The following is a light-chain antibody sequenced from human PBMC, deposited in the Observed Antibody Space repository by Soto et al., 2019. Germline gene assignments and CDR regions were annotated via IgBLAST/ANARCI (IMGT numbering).Light chain of an antibody. J-gene: IGLJ3*02. Sequence: QSVLTQPASVSGSPGQSITISCTGTRSDIGSYNNVAWYQKHPGKAPRVMIFGVTKRPSGISNRFFGSKSGSTASLTISGLQAEDEADYFCFSYAGSSIWVFGGWTKVTVL. V-gene: IGLV2-23*02. CDR1: RSDIGSYNN. CDR2: GVT. CDR3: FSYAGSSIWV.